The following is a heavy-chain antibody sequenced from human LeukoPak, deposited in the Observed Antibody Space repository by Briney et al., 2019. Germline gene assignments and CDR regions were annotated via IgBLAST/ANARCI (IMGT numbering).Heavy chain of an antibody. V-gene: IGHV3-23*01. Sequence: GGSLRLSCAASGFAVSTYGMTWVRQAPGKGLEWVSGVSTTTGGTYYADSVGGRFTISRDNSKNTLYLQMNSLRVEDTAVYYCAKYYGSGTYQAFFAYWGQGTLVTVSS. CDR2: VSTTTGGT. CDR1: GFAVSTYG. D-gene: IGHD3-10*01. CDR3: AKYYGSGTYQAFFAY. J-gene: IGHJ4*02.